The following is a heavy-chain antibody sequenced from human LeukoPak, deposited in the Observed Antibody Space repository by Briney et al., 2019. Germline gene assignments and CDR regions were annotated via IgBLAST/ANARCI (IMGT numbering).Heavy chain of an antibody. J-gene: IGHJ4*02. CDR2: ISPYNGST. Sequence: GASVKVSCKASGYTFTSYGISWVRQAPGQGLEWMGWISPYNGSTNYAQKFQGRVTMTTDTSTSTAYMELRSLRSDDTAVYYCARDYSQADYFHYWGEGTLVTVSS. D-gene: IGHD2-21*01. V-gene: IGHV1-18*01. CDR3: ARDYSQADYFHY. CDR1: GYTFTSYG.